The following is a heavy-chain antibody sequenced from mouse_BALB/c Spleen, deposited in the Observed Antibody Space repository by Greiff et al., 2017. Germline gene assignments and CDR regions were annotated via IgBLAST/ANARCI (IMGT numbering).Heavy chain of an antibody. Sequence: QVQLQQPGAELVRPGASVKLSCKASGYTFTSYWINWVKQRPGQGLEWIGNIYPSDSYTNYNQKFKDKATLTVDKSSSTAYMQLSSPTSEDSAVYYCTRRGDLYAMDYWGQGTSVTVSS. J-gene: IGHJ4*01. CDR1: GYTFTSYW. CDR3: TRRGDLYAMDY. V-gene: IGHV1-69*02. CDR2: IYPSDSYT.